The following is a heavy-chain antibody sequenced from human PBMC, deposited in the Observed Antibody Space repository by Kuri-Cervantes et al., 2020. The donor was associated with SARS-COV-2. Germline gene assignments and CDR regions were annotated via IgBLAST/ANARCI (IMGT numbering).Heavy chain of an antibody. D-gene: IGHD4-11*01. CDR2: ISSSSSYI. J-gene: IGHJ6*03. CDR1: GFTFSSYS. Sequence: GESLKISCAASGFTFSSYSMNWVRQAPGKGLEWVSSISSSSSYIYYADSVKGRFTISRDNSKNTLYLQMNSLRAEDTAVYYCARTSTTVTTYYYYYYMDVWGKGTTVTVSS. V-gene: IGHV3-21*01. CDR3: ARTSTTVTTYYYYYYMDV.